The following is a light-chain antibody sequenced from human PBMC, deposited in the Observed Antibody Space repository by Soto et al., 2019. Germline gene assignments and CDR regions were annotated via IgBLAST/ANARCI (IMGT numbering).Light chain of an antibody. CDR3: LQYNSWPRT. V-gene: IGKV3-15*01. CDR2: SAS. J-gene: IGKJ1*01. CDR1: QNVASS. Sequence: DIVMTQSPATLSVSPGDRVTLPCRASQNVASSLAWYQQRPGQAPRLLIFSASTRATGIPARFSGSGSGTEFTLTISSLQSEDFAVYYCLQYNSWPRTFGQGTKVEIK.